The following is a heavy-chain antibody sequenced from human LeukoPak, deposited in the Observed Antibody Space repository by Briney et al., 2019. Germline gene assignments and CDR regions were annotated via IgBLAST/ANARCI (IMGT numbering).Heavy chain of an antibody. CDR3: ARAKSTVTTFDY. Sequence: TGGSLRLSCAASGFTFSSYSMNWVRQAPGKGLEWVSSISSSSSYIXYAXXXKGRFTISRDNAKNSLYLQMNSLRAEDTAVYYCARAKSTVTTFDYWGQGTLVTVSS. CDR1: GFTFSSYS. J-gene: IGHJ4*02. D-gene: IGHD4-17*01. V-gene: IGHV3-21*01. CDR2: ISSSSSYI.